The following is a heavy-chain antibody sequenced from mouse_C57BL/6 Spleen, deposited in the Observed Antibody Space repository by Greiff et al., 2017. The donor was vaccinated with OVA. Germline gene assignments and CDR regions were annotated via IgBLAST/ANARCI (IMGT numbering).Heavy chain of an antibody. CDR3: TRSLDGRSRFAY. D-gene: IGHD1-1*01. V-gene: IGHV1-15*01. J-gene: IGHJ3*01. Sequence: QVQLKQSGAELVRPGASVTLSCKASGYTFTDYEMHWVKQTPVHGLEWIGAIDPETGGTAYNQKFKGKAILTADKSSSTAYRELRSLTSEDSAVYYCTRSLDGRSRFAYWGQGTLVTVSA. CDR2: IDPETGGT. CDR1: GYTFTDYE.